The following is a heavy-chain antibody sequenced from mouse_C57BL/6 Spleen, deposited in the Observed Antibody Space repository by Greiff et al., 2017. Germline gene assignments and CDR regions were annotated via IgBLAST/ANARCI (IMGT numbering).Heavy chain of an antibody. CDR2: IDPETGGT. V-gene: IGHV1-15*01. Sequence: VKLMESGAELVRPGASVTLSCKASGYTFTDYEMHWVKQTPVHGLEWIGAIDPETGGTAYNQKFKGKAILTADKSSSTAYMELRSLTSEDSAVYYCTLSYGNYAMDYWGQGTSVTVSS. CDR3: TLSYGNYAMDY. CDR1: GYTFTDYE. D-gene: IGHD2-1*01. J-gene: IGHJ4*01.